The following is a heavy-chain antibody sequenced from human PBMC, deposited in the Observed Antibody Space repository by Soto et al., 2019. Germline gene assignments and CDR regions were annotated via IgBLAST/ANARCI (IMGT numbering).Heavy chain of an antibody. V-gene: IGHV4-39*07. Sequence: SETLSLTCTVSGGSISSGGYYWSWIRQPPGKGLEWIGEINYSGSTNYNPSLKSRVTISRDTSKSQFSLKMSSVTAADTAVYYCAKRVSVHYYFDYWGQGTPVTVS. CDR3: AKRVSVHYYFDY. J-gene: IGHJ4*02. CDR1: GGSISSGGYY. CDR2: INYSGST. D-gene: IGHD3-10*01.